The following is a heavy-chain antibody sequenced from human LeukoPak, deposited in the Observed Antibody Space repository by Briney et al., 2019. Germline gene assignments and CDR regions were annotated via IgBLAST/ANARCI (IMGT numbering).Heavy chain of an antibody. V-gene: IGHV4-59*08. CDR1: GGSISSYY. CDR2: IYYSGST. D-gene: IGHD2-2*01. Sequence: NASETLSLTCTVSGGSISSYYWSWIRQPPGKGLEWIGYIYYSGSTNYNPSLKSRVTISVDTSKNQFSLKLSSVTAADTAVYYCARLNRCSTSCYGPPNWFDPWGQGSLVTVSS. CDR3: ARLNRCSTSCYGPPNWFDP. J-gene: IGHJ5*02.